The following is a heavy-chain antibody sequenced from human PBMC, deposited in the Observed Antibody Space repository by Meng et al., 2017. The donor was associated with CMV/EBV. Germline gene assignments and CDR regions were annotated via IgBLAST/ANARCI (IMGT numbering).Heavy chain of an antibody. V-gene: IGHV4-34*01. J-gene: IGHJ5*02. CDR3: ARKRQGFRGDYVWNWFDP. Sequence: GSFSGYYWSWIRQPPGMGLEWIGEINHSGSTNYNPSLKSRVTISVDTSKNQFSLKLSSVTAADTAVYYCARKRQGFRGDYVWNWFDPWGQGTLVTVSS. D-gene: IGHD4-17*01. CDR1: GSFSGYY. CDR2: INHSGST.